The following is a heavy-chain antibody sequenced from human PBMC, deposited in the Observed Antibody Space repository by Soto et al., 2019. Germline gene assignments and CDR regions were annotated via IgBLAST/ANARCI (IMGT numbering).Heavy chain of an antibody. J-gene: IGHJ4*02. CDR2: IWYDGSNK. CDR1: GFTFSSYW. D-gene: IGHD4-17*01. CDR3: ARVATTVTFDY. Sequence: GSLRLSCAASGFTFSSYWMHWVRQAPGKGLVWVAVIWYDGSNKYYADSVKGRFTISRDNSKNTLYLQMNSLRAEDTAVYYCARVATTVTFDYWGQGTLVTVSS. V-gene: IGHV3-33*08.